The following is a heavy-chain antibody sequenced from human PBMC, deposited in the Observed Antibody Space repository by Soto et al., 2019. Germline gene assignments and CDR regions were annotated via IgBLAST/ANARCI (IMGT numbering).Heavy chain of an antibody. Sequence: GGSLRLSCAASGFTFSSYAMSWVRQAPGKGLEWVSAISGSGGSTYYADSVKGRFTISRDNSKNTRYLQMNSLRAEDTAVYYCAKFGRVPAAPGYYYYYMDVWGKGTTVTVSS. CDR1: GFTFSSYA. CDR3: AKFGRVPAAPGYYYYYMDV. J-gene: IGHJ6*03. D-gene: IGHD2-2*01. V-gene: IGHV3-23*01. CDR2: ISGSGGST.